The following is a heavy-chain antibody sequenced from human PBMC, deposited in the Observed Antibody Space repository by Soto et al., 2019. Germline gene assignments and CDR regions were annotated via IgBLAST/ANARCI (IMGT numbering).Heavy chain of an antibody. J-gene: IGHJ6*02. V-gene: IGHV5-10-1*01. Sequence: GESLKISCEASGYTFTNYWISWVRQMPGKGLEWVGNIDPSDSYTNYSPSFQGHVTISADKSISTAYLQWSSLMASDTAMYYCARLGGYDAHYFGMDVWGQGTKVTVSS. CDR3: ARLGGYDAHYFGMDV. D-gene: IGHD3-22*01. CDR2: IDPSDSYT. CDR1: GYTFTNYW.